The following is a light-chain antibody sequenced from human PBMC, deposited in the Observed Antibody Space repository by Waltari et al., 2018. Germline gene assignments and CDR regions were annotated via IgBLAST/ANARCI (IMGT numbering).Light chain of an antibody. J-gene: IGKJ1*01. Sequence: DIQMTQSPSSLSASVGDRVTITCRASQGISNYLAWYQQKPGKVPKLLIYAASTLQSGVPSRFSGSGSGTDFTLTISSLQPEDVATYYCQKYNSAPPGTFGQGTEVEIK. CDR1: QGISNY. V-gene: IGKV1-27*01. CDR3: QKYNSAPPGT. CDR2: AAS.